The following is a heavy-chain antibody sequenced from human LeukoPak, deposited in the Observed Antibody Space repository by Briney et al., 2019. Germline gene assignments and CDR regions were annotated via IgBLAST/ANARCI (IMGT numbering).Heavy chain of an antibody. J-gene: IGHJ6*03. D-gene: IGHD3-9*01. V-gene: IGHV3-30*01. CDR3: ARDPNFDWLFYMDV. CDR1: GFTFSSYA. CDR2: ISYDGSNK. Sequence: GGSLRLSCAASGFTFSSYAMHWVRQAPGKGLEWVAVISYDGSNKYYADSVKGRFTISRDNSKNTLYLQMNSLRAEDTAVYYCARDPNFDWLFYMDVWGKGTTVTVSS.